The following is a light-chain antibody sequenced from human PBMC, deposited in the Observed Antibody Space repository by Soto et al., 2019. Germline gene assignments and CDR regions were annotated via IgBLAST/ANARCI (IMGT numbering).Light chain of an antibody. Sequence: EIAMTQSPVTLSASPGERVTISCRASQSVNINLAWYQQRPGQAPRVLIYGASNRASGIPDRFSGSGSGTDFTLTISSLEPDDFALYYCQQYKDWPPLTFGGGTMVEIK. CDR2: GAS. CDR3: QQYKDWPPLT. V-gene: IGKV3D-15*01. J-gene: IGKJ4*01. CDR1: QSVNIN.